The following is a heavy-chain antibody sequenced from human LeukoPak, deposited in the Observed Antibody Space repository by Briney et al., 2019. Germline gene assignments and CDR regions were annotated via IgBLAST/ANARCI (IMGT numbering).Heavy chain of an antibody. CDR2: MNPNSGNT. V-gene: IGHV1-8*01. CDR3: ARGKRETMVRGRHYYYYYMDV. CDR1: GYTFTSYD. D-gene: IGHD3-10*01. J-gene: IGHJ6*03. Sequence: ASVKVSCKASGYTFTSYDINWVRQATGQGLEWMGWMNPNSGNTGYAQKFQGRVTMTRSTSISTAYMELSSLRSEDTAVYYCARGKRETMVRGRHYYYYYMDVWGKGTTVTVSS.